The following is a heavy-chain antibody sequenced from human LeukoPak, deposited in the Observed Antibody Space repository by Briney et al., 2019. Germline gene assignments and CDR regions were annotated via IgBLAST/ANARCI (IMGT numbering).Heavy chain of an antibody. CDR3: AKDASYYDFWSGYSQSFFDY. Sequence: GGSLRLSCAASGFTFSSYDMSCVRQAPGGGVEWVSTIRGGGDTTYCADSVKGRFTISRDNSKNTLYLQMNRLRAEDTAVYYCAKDASYYDFWSGYSQSFFDYWGQGTLVTASS. V-gene: IGHV3-23*01. J-gene: IGHJ4*02. CDR2: IRGGGDTT. CDR1: GFTFSSYD. D-gene: IGHD3-3*01.